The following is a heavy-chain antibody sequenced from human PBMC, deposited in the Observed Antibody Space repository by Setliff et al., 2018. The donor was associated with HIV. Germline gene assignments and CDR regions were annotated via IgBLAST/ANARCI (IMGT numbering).Heavy chain of an antibody. CDR1: GGTFSSYA. Sequence: SVKVSCKASGGTFSSYAISWVRQAPGQGLEWMGGIIPIIGITNQAQKFQGRVTITADKSTNTAYMELSSLRSEDTAVYYCARGQLKPTGYFFDYWGLGTLVTVSS. CDR3: ARGQLKPTGYFFDY. D-gene: IGHD1-1*01. CDR2: IIPIIGIT. J-gene: IGHJ4*02. V-gene: IGHV1-69*10.